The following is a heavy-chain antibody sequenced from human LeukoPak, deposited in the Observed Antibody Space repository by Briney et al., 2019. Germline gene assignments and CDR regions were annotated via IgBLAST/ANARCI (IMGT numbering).Heavy chain of an antibody. CDR3: ARQYGSYPFDY. CDR1: GFTFSSYA. D-gene: IGHD1-26*01. Sequence: GGSLRLSCAASGFTFSSYAMHWVRQAPGKGLEWVAVISYDGSNKYYADSVKGRFTISRDNSKNTLYLQMNSLRAEDTAVYCCARQYGSYPFDYWGQGTLVTVSS. CDR2: ISYDGSNK. V-gene: IGHV3-30*04. J-gene: IGHJ4*02.